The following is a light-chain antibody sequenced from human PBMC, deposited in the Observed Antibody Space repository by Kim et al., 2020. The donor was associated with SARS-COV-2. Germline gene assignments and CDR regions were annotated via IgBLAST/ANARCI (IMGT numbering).Light chain of an antibody. V-gene: IGLV1-44*01. J-gene: IGLJ2*01. Sequence: GQRVTISCSGSSSNIRSNTVNWYQQLPGTAPKLLIYGNNQRPSGVPDRFSGSKSGTSASLAISGLQSEDEADYYCASWDDSLNGVLFGGGTKLTVL. CDR2: GNN. CDR1: SSNIRSNT. CDR3: ASWDDSLNGVL.